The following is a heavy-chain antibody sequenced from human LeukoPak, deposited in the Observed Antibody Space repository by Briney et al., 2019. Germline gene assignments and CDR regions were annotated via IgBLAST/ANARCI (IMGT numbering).Heavy chain of an antibody. D-gene: IGHD2-8*01. Sequence: ASVKVSCKTSGYTFSDYYIHWIRQAPGQGLEWVGWINPNSGDTDYAQKFQGRVTVTRDTSISTAYMELGRLRSDDTAVYHCARGPYCTNGVCYNYYYYYMDVWGKGTTVTISS. CDR2: INPNSGDT. CDR1: GYTFSDYY. CDR3: ARGPYCTNGVCYNYYYYYMDV. V-gene: IGHV1-2*02. J-gene: IGHJ6*03.